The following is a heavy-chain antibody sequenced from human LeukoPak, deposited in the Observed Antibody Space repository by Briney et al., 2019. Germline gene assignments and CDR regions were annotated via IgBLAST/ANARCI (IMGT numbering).Heavy chain of an antibody. Sequence: GGSLRLSRAASGFTFSNAWMSWVRQAPGKGLEWVGRIKSKTDGGTTDYAAPVKGRFTISRDDSKNTLYLQMNSLKTEDTAVYYCTTGVVVTAIATFDYWGQGTLVTVSS. CDR1: GFTFSNAW. CDR2: IKSKTDGGTT. V-gene: IGHV3-15*01. J-gene: IGHJ4*02. D-gene: IGHD2-21*02. CDR3: TTGVVVTAIATFDY.